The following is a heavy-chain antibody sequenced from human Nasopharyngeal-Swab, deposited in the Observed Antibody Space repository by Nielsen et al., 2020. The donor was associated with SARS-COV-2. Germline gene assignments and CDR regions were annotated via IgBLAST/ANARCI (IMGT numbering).Heavy chain of an antibody. J-gene: IGHJ6*02. D-gene: IGHD6-25*01. V-gene: IGHV3-21*01. CDR1: GFTFSSYS. Sequence: GASLQISCAASGFTFSSYSMNWVRQAPGKGLEWVSSISSSSSYIYYADSVKGRFTISRDNAKNSLYLQMNSLRAEDTAVYYCAGGSAAGPYYYYYGMDVWGQGTTVTVSS. CDR2: ISSSSSYI. CDR3: AGGSAAGPYYYYYGMDV.